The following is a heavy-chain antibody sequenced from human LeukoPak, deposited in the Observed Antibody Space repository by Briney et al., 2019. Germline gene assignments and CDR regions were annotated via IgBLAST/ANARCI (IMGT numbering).Heavy chain of an antibody. CDR1: GFTFSSYW. J-gene: IGHJ6*03. V-gene: IGHV3-74*01. D-gene: IGHD1-26*01. CDR2: INSDGSST. Sequence: PGGSLRLSCAASGFTFSSYWMHWVRQAPGKGLVWVSRINSDGSSTSYADSVKGRFTISRDNAKNTLYLQMNSLRAEDTAVYYCAREVGATTGSLYYYYMDVWGKGTTVTISS. CDR3: AREVGATTGSLYYYYMDV.